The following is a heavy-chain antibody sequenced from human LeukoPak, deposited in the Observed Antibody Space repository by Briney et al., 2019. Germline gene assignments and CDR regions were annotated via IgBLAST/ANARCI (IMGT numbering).Heavy chain of an antibody. J-gene: IGHJ6*02. D-gene: IGHD1-26*01. CDR2: IIPIFGTA. Sequence: ASVKVSCKASERTFSSYAISWVRQAPGQGLEWMGGIIPIFGTANYAQKFQGRVTITADESTSTAYMELSSLRSEDTAVYYCARDLVGVYGMDVWGQGTTVTVSS. CDR1: ERTFSSYA. CDR3: ARDLVGVYGMDV. V-gene: IGHV1-69*13.